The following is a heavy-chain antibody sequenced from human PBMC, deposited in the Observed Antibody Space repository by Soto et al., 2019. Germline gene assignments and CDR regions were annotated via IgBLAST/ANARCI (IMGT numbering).Heavy chain of an antibody. D-gene: IGHD3-22*01. CDR3: ARGPRITMIVVVTPSYGY. Sequence: SETLSLTCAVYGGSFSGYYWSWIRQPPGKGLEWIGEINHSGSTNYNPSLKSRVTISVDTSKNQFSLKLSSVTAADTAVYYCARGPRITMIVVVTPSYGYWGQGTLVTVPQ. CDR1: GGSFSGYY. J-gene: IGHJ4*02. V-gene: IGHV4-34*01. CDR2: INHSGST.